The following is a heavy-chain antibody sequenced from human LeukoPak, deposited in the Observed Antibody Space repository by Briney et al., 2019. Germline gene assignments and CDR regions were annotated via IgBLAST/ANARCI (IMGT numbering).Heavy chain of an antibody. CDR1: GFTFDDYA. CDR2: ISWNSGII. V-gene: IGHV3-9*01. J-gene: IGHJ4*02. D-gene: IGHD4-23*01. CDR3: AKDLFGGNSPVFDC. Sequence: GRSLRLSCEASGFTFDDYAMHWVRQAPGKGLEWVSDISWNSGIIGYAYSVKGRFTISRDNAKTSLYLQMNSLTPEDTALYYCAKDLFGGNSPVFDCWGQGTLVTVSP.